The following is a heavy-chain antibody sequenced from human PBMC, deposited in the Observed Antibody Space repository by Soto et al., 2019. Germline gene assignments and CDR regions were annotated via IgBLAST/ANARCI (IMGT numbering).Heavy chain of an antibody. CDR3: ATLPATSDFDY. V-gene: IGHV4-4*02. D-gene: IGHD2-2*01. Sequence: PSETLSLTCAVSGGSISSSYWWSWVRQPPGKGLEWIGGIFHSGSTNYNPSLKSRVTISVDKSKNQFSLKLSSVTAADTAVYYCATLPATSDFDYWGQGTLVTVSS. CDR1: GGSISSSYW. CDR2: IFHSGST. J-gene: IGHJ4*02.